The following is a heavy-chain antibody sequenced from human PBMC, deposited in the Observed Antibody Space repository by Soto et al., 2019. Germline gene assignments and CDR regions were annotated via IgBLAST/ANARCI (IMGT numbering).Heavy chain of an antibody. V-gene: IGHV1-69*12. Sequence: QVQLVQSGAEVKKPGSSVKVSCKASGGTFSSYAITWVRQAPGQGLEWMGGIIPIFGTANYAQKFQGRVTITADESKSTAYMELSSLRSEESAVYYCARDWGPSSGYFPYWFDPWGQGTLVTVSS. J-gene: IGHJ5*02. CDR1: GGTFSSYA. D-gene: IGHD3-22*01. CDR2: IIPIFGTA. CDR3: ARDWGPSSGYFPYWFDP.